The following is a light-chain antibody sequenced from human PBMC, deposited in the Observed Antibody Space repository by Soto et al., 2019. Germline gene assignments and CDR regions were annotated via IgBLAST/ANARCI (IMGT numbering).Light chain of an antibody. CDR3: QQYKTWRSIS. Sequence: EIVRTQSPATLSVSPGERATLSCRASQSVSIKLAWYQQKPCQAHRLLIYGASTRATGIPARFSGSGSGTEFTLTISGLQSEDFAVYYCQQYKTWRSISFGQGTRLEIK. J-gene: IGKJ5*01. CDR1: QSVSIK. CDR2: GAS. V-gene: IGKV3-15*01.